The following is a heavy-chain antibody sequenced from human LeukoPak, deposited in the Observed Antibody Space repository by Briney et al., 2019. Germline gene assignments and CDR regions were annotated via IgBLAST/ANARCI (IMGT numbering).Heavy chain of an antibody. CDR1: GGSISSYY. CDR3: ARQNTEDIVVVPAAEVDY. J-gene: IGHJ4*02. CDR2: IYTSGST. V-gene: IGHV4-4*07. Sequence: PSETLSLTCTVSGGSISSYYWSWIRQPAGKGLEWIGRIYTSGSTNYNPSLKSRVTISVDTSKNQFSLKLSSVTAADTAVYYCARQNTEDIVVVPAAEVDYWGQGTLVTVSS. D-gene: IGHD2-2*01.